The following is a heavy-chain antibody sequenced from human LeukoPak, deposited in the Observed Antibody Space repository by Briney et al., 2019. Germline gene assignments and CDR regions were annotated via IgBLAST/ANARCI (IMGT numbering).Heavy chain of an antibody. D-gene: IGHD6-13*01. J-gene: IGHJ4*02. Sequence: SETLSLTCTVSGGSVSGTSFYWSWIRQPPGKGLEWIGYTYYSGSTTYSPSLKSRVTISVDTSKYQFSLKLSSVTAADTAVYFCARYSTSWYTFDYWGQGTLVTVSS. CDR3: ARYSTSWYTFDY. CDR1: GGSVSGTSFY. CDR2: TYYSGST. V-gene: IGHV4-61*01.